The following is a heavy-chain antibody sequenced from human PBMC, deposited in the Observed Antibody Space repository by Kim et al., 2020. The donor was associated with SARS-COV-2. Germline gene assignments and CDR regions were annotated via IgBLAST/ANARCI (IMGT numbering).Heavy chain of an antibody. CDR2: IQHDGSEK. CDR3: ARLKHYYGSNDYYYYYGIDV. CDR1: GFTFSSYW. Sequence: GGSLRLSCAASGFTFSSYWMSWVRQAPGKGLEWVANIQHDGSEKYYVDSVKGRFTISRDNAKNSLYLQVNSLRFEDTAVYYCARLKHYYGSNDYYYYYGIDVWGQGTTVTVSS. V-gene: IGHV3-7*01. D-gene: IGHD3-22*01. J-gene: IGHJ6*02.